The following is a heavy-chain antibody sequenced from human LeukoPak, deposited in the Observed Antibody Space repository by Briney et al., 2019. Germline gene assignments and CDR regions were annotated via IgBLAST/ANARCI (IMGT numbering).Heavy chain of an antibody. V-gene: IGHV3-23*01. CDR2: ISGSGGST. Sequence: GGSLRLSCAASGFTFSSYAMSWVRQAPEKGLEWVSAISGSGGSTYYADSVKGRFTISRDNSKNTLYLQMNSLRAEDTAVYYCANAVSIVPPFDYWGQGTLVTVSS. D-gene: IGHD2-2*01. CDR1: GFTFSSYA. J-gene: IGHJ4*02. CDR3: ANAVSIVPPFDY.